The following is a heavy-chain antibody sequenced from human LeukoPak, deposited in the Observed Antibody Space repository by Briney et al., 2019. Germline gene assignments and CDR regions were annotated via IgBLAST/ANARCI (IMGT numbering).Heavy chain of an antibody. Sequence: GESLKISCKGSGYSFTSYWIGWVRQMPGKGLEWMGIIYPGDSDTRYSPSFQGQVTTSADKSISTAYLQWSSLKASDTAMYYCARQPLGPYSSGSGAFDIWGQGTMVTVSS. J-gene: IGHJ3*02. D-gene: IGHD6-19*01. CDR3: ARQPLGPYSSGSGAFDI. CDR2: IYPGDSDT. V-gene: IGHV5-51*01. CDR1: GYSFTSYW.